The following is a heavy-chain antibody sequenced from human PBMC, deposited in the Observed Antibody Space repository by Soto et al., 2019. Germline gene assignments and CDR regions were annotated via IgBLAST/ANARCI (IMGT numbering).Heavy chain of an antibody. V-gene: IGHV3-30*18. J-gene: IGHJ6*04. CDR1: GFTFSRYG. CDR2: ISYDGSNA. Sequence: QVHLVESGGGVVQPGTSLRLSCAASGFTFSRYGMNWVRQAPGKGLEWVAAISYDGSNAYYVDAVKGRITISRDNAKNTLFLQMSSMSAEDTAVYYCAKVGQGGGMDVWGKGTAVIVSS. CDR3: AKVGQGGGMDV.